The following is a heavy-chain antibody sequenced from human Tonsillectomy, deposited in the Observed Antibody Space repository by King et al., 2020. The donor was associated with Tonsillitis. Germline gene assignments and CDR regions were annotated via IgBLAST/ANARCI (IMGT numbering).Heavy chain of an antibody. J-gene: IGHJ2*01. V-gene: IGHV3-30*04. Sequence: QVQLVESGGGVVQPGRSLRLSCAASGFTFRSFAMHWVRQAPGKGLEWVAVISYDGSYKYYADSVKGRFTISRDNSKNTLFLQMNNLKTEDTAVYYCARVRQRSSGFLAIGDVFWYFDLWGRGPLVTVSS. CDR2: ISYDGSYK. D-gene: IGHD6-19*01. CDR3: ARVRQRSSGFLAIGDVFWYFDL. CDR1: GFTFRSFA.